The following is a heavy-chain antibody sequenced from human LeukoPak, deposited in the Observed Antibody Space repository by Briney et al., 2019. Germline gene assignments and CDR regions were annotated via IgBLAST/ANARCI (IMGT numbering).Heavy chain of an antibody. D-gene: IGHD3-3*01. CDR3: TIFGVVPHYYYYGTDV. J-gene: IGHJ6*02. Sequence: GGSLRLSCAASGFTFSSYAMSWVRQAPGKGLEWVSAISGSGGSTYYADSVKGRFTISRDNSKNTLYLQMNSLRAEDTAVYYCTIFGVVPHYYYYGTDVWGQGTTVTVSS. CDR2: ISGSGGST. V-gene: IGHV3-23*01. CDR1: GFTFSSYA.